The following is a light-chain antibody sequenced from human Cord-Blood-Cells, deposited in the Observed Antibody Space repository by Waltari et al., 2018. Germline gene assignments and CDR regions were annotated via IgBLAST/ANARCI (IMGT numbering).Light chain of an antibody. CDR2: EGS. CDR1: SSDVGSYKL. Sequence: QSALTQPASVSGSPGQSITISCTGTSSDVGSYKLVSWYQQHPGKAPKLMIYEGSKRPSVVSNRFSGSKSGNTASLTISGLKSEDEADYYCCSYAGSSTLVFGGGTKLTVL. J-gene: IGLJ3*02. V-gene: IGLV2-23*01. CDR3: CSYAGSSTLV.